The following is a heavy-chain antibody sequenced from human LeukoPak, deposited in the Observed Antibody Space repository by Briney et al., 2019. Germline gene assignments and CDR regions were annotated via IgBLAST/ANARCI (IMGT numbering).Heavy chain of an antibody. J-gene: IGHJ4*02. CDR2: IRYDGSNK. CDR3: AKAVVTPFDY. D-gene: IGHD4-23*01. CDR1: GFTFSSYG. Sequence: GGSLRLSCAASGFTFSSYGMHWVRQAPGKGLEWVAFIRYDGSNKYYADSVKGRFTISRDNSKDTLYLQMNSLRAEDTAVYYCAKAVVTPFDYWGQGTLVTVSS. V-gene: IGHV3-30*02.